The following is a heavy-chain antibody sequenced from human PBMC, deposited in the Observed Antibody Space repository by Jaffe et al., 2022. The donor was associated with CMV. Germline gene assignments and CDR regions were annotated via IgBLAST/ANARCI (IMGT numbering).Heavy chain of an antibody. D-gene: IGHD3-22*01. Sequence: QVQLQESGPGLVKPSETLSLTCTVSGGSVSSGSYYWSWIRQPPGKGLEWIGYIYYSGSTNYNPSLKSRVTISVDTSKNQFSLKLSSVTAADTAVYYCARDLLYYYDSSGYSYPLYYYYGMDVWGQGTTVTVSS. CDR1: GGSVSSGSYY. CDR3: ARDLLYYYDSSGYSYPLYYYYGMDV. J-gene: IGHJ6*02. CDR2: IYYSGST. V-gene: IGHV4-61*01.